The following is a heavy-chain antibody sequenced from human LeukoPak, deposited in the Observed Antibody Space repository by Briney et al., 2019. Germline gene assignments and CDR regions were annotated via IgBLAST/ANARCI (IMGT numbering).Heavy chain of an antibody. CDR2: ISYDGSNK. Sequence: PGRSLRLSCAASGFTFSSYAMHWVRQAPGKGLEWVAVISYDGSNKYYADSVKGRFTISRDNSKNTLYLQMNSLRAEDTAVYYCARVRRGYSPWGAFDIWGQGTMVTVSS. CDR3: ARVRRGYSPWGAFDI. D-gene: IGHD5-18*01. CDR1: GFTFSSYA. J-gene: IGHJ3*02. V-gene: IGHV3-30-3*01.